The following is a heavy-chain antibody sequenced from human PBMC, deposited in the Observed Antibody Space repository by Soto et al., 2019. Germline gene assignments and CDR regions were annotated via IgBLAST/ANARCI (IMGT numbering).Heavy chain of an antibody. CDR3: VKNAGWFNT. Sequence: VGSLRLSCAASGFTFGTTDMSWVRQAPGEGLEWVSTIDGSGGITYYADSVKGRFTISRDNSRNTVYLQMNSLRGDDTALYYCVKNAGWFNTWGQGALVTVSS. J-gene: IGHJ5*02. V-gene: IGHV3-23*01. CDR2: IDGSGGIT. CDR1: GFTFGTTD.